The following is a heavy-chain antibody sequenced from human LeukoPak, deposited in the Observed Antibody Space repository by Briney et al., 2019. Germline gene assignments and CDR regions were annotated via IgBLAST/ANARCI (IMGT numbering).Heavy chain of an antibody. CDR1: GGSISSSSYY. D-gene: IGHD5-18*01. V-gene: IGHV4-39*07. CDR2: IYYSGST. Sequence: SETLSLTCTVSGGSISSSSYYWGWIRQPPGKGLEWIGSIYYSGSTYYNPSLKSRVTISVDTSKNQFSLKLSSVTAADTAVYYCARDTAMGISDEAFDIWGQGTMVTVSS. CDR3: ARDTAMGISDEAFDI. J-gene: IGHJ3*02.